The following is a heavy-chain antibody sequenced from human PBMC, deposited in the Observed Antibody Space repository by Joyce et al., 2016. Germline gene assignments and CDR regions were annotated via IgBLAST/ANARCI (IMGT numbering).Heavy chain of an antibody. D-gene: IGHD2/OR15-2a*01. CDR2: YDPDDGAT. Sequence: QVQLVQSGAEVKKPGVSVKVSCEVSGDSLTEFSIHWVRQAPGKGLEWMGGYDPDDGATIYAQKLQARVTMTADTSTDTTYMELSSRRSEDTAVYLCTTRKKLYYYLGSSSLFSFEIWGQGTMVTVSS. J-gene: IGHJ3*02. CDR1: GDSLTEFS. V-gene: IGHV1-24*01. CDR3: TTRKKLYYYLGSSSLFSFEI.